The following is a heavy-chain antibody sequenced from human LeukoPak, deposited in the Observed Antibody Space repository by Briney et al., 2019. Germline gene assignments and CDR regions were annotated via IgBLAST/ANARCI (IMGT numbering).Heavy chain of an antibody. CDR3: ARDAYDSSGYYPDY. CDR2: ISYDGSNK. Sequence: GGPLRLSCAASGFTFSSYAMHWVRQAPGKGLEWVAVISYDGSNKYYADSVKGRFTISRDNSKNTLYLQMNSLRAEDTAVYYCARDAYDSSGYYPDYWGQGTLVTVSS. D-gene: IGHD3-22*01. CDR1: GFTFSSYA. J-gene: IGHJ4*02. V-gene: IGHV3-30-3*01.